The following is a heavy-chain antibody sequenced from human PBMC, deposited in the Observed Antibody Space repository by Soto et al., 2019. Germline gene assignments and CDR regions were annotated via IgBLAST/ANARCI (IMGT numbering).Heavy chain of an antibody. J-gene: IGHJ6*02. V-gene: IGHV4-4*02. CDR2: IYHSGST. D-gene: IGHD6-13*01. Sequence: PSETLSLTCAVSGGSISSSNWWSWGRQPPGKGLEGIGEIYHSGSTNYNPSLKSRVTISVDKSKNQFSLKLSSVTAADTAVYYCATGIAAAGDHYYYGMDVWGQGTTVTVSS. CDR1: GGSISSSNW. CDR3: ATGIAAAGDHYYYGMDV.